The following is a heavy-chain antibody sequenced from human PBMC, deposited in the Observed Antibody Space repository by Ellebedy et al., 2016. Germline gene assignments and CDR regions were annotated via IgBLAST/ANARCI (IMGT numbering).Heavy chain of an antibody. CDR1: GYSFTSYW. J-gene: IGHJ6*02. Sequence: GESLKISXKGSGYSFTSYWIGWVRQMPGKGLEWMGTIYPGDSDTRYSPSFQGHVTISADKSISTAYLQWSSLKASDTAMYYCATRRPNSAIAVAANYYYGMDVWGQGTTVTVSS. V-gene: IGHV5-51*01. CDR3: ATRRPNSAIAVAANYYYGMDV. D-gene: IGHD6-19*01. CDR2: IYPGDSDT.